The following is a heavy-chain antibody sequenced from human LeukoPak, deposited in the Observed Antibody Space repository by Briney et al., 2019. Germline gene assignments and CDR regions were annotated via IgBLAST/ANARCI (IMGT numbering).Heavy chain of an antibody. CDR2: TYSGGST. CDR3: ARAIWGYDIYYFDY. Sequence: GGSLRLSCEASGFTLNSNYMIWVRQAPGKGLEWVSVTYSGGSTHYADSVKGRFTISRDNSKNTMYLQMNSLRVEDTAVYYCARAIWGYDIYYFDYWGQGTLVTVSS. V-gene: IGHV3-53*01. D-gene: IGHD7-27*01. CDR1: GFTLNSNY. J-gene: IGHJ4*02.